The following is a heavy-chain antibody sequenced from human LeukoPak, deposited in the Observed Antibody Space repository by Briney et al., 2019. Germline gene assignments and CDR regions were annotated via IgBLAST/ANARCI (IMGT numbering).Heavy chain of an antibody. CDR3: ARNPREDKLQAYYFDY. Sequence: PGGSLRLSCAASGFTFSNYEMIWVRQAPGKGLEWVSYISSSSSTIYYADSVKGRFTISRDNAKNSLYLQMNSLRAEDTAVYYCARNPREDKLQAYYFDYWGQGTLVTVSS. J-gene: IGHJ4*02. CDR1: GFTFSNYE. V-gene: IGHV3-48*03. CDR2: ISSSSSTI.